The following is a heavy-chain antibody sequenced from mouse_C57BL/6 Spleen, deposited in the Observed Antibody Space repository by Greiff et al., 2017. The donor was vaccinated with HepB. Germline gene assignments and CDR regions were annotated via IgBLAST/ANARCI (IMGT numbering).Heavy chain of an antibody. J-gene: IGHJ2*01. D-gene: IGHD4-1*01. CDR2: YPGSGNTY. Sequence: VQLQQSGPELVKPGASVKMSCKASGYTFTDYYMHWVKPKPGKGLEWIGEIYPGSGNTYYNEKFKGKATLTADTSSSTAYMQLSSLTSEDSAVYFCARGNGSFDYWGQGTTLTVSS. V-gene: IGHV1-83*01. CDR3: RGNGSFDY. CDR1: YTFTDYYM.